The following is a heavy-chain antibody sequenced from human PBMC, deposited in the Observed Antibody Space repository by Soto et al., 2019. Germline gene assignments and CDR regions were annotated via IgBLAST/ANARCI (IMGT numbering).Heavy chain of an antibody. CDR1: GGSISSYY. CDR3: ARVRGNMYYFDY. Sequence: SETLSLTCTVSGGSISSYYWSWIRQPPGKGLEWIGYIYYSGSTNYNPSLKSRVTISVDTSKNQFSLKLSSVTAADTAVYYCARVRGNMYYFDYWGQGTLVTVSS. D-gene: IGHD4-4*01. J-gene: IGHJ4*02. CDR2: IYYSGST. V-gene: IGHV4-59*01.